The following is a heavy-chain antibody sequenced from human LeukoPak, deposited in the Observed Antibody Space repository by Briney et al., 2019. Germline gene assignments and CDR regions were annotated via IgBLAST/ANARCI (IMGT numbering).Heavy chain of an antibody. CDR3: AKGYHLYDRAFDI. CDR1: GFTFSSYS. Sequence: GGSLRLSCAASGFTFSSYSMNWVRQAPGKGLEWVSAIGGSGDSTYYADSVKGRFTISRDNSKNTLYLHMNSLRAEDTALYYCAKGYHLYDRAFDIWGQGTLVTVSS. V-gene: IGHV3-23*01. CDR2: IGGSGDST. J-gene: IGHJ3*02. D-gene: IGHD3-22*01.